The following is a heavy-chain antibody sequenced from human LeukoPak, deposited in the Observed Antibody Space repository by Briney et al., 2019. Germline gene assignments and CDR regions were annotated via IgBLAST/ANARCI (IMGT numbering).Heavy chain of an antibody. Sequence: PGGSLRLSCAASGFTFSSYGMHWVRQAPGKGLEWVAFIRYDGSNKYYADSVKGRFTISRDNSKNTLYLQMNSLGAEDTAVYYCARDLGRSIFEMATFESDAFDIWGQGTMVTVSS. CDR1: GFTFSSYG. D-gene: IGHD5-24*01. J-gene: IGHJ3*02. V-gene: IGHV3-30*02. CDR2: IRYDGSNK. CDR3: ARDLGRSIFEMATFESDAFDI.